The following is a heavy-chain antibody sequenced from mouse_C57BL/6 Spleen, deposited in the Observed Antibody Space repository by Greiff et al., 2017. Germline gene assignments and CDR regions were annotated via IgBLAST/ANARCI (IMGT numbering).Heavy chain of an antibody. J-gene: IGHJ1*03. V-gene: IGHV14-2*01. Sequence: VQLQQSGAELVKPGASVKLSCTASGFNIKDYYMHWVKQRTEQGLEWIGRIDPEDGETKYAPNFQGKATITADTSSNTAYLQLSSLTSEDTAVYYCARRTVPSGWGTGTTVTVSS. CDR3: ARRTVPSG. CDR2: IDPEDGET. CDR1: GFNIKDYY. D-gene: IGHD1-1*01.